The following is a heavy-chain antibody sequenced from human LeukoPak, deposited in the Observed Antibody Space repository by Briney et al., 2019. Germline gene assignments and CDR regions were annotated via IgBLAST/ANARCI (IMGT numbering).Heavy chain of an antibody. D-gene: IGHD6-6*01. J-gene: IGHJ4*02. CDR1: GLTFSNHA. CDR2: IWDDGSKK. CDR3: ARDIAIRRFDY. V-gene: IGHV3-33*01. Sequence: AGTSLTLSCAASGLTFSNHAMHWVRQAPGKGLEWVAVIWDDGSKKYFADSVRGRFTISRDNAKKMLFLQMDSLRAEDTAVYYCARDIAIRRFDYWGQGTLVTVSS.